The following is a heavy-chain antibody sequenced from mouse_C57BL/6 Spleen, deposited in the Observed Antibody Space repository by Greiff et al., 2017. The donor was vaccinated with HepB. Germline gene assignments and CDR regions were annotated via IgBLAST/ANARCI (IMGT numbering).Heavy chain of an antibody. D-gene: IGHD1-1*01. CDR2: ISGGGGNT. CDR1: GFTFSSYT. Sequence: DVMLVESGGGLVKPGGSLKLSCAASGFTFSSYTMSWVRQTPEKRLEWVATISGGGGNTYYPDSVKGRFTISRDNAKNTLYLQMSSLRSEDTALYYCARDYYGSLDYWGQGTTLTVSS. V-gene: IGHV5-9*01. J-gene: IGHJ2*01. CDR3: ARDYYGSLDY.